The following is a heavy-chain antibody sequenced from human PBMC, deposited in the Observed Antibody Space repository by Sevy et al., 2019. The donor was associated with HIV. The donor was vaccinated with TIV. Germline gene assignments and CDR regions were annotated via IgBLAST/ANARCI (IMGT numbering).Heavy chain of an antibody. Sequence: GGSLRLSCAASGFTFSSYGMHWVRQAPGKGLEWVAVISYDGSNKYYADSVKGRFTISRDKSKNTLYLQMNSLRAEDTAVYYCAKDGVVVTAILKTPYYYYDGMDVWGQGTTVTVSS. D-gene: IGHD2-21*02. CDR2: ISYDGSNK. CDR3: AKDGVVVTAILKTPYYYYDGMDV. J-gene: IGHJ6*02. V-gene: IGHV3-30*18. CDR1: GFTFSSYG.